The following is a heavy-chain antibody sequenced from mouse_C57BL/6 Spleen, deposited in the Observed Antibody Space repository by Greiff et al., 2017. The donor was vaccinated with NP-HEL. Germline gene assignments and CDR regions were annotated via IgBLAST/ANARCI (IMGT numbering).Heavy chain of an antibody. CDR2: INYDGSST. V-gene: IGHV5-16*01. Sequence: EVKLMESEGGLVQPGSSMKLSCTASGFTFSDYYMAWVRQVPEKGLEWVANINYDGSSTYYLDSLKSRFIISRDNAKNILYLQMSSLKSEDTATYYCASAYYSNYFAYWGQGTLVTVSA. J-gene: IGHJ3*01. CDR1: GFTFSDYY. CDR3: ASAYYSNYFAY. D-gene: IGHD2-5*01.